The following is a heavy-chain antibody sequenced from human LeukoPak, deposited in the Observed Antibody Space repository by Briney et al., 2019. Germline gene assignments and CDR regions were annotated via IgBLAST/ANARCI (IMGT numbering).Heavy chain of an antibody. V-gene: IGHV3-21*01. CDR1: GFTFSSYS. Sequence: PGGSLRLSCAASGFTFSSYSMNWVRQAPGKGLEWVSSISSSSSYIYYADSVKGRFIISRDNAKNSLYLQMNSLRAEGTAVYYCARSIYGGRFDPWGQGTLVTVSS. CDR3: ARSIYGGRFDP. D-gene: IGHD4-23*01. CDR2: ISSSSSYI. J-gene: IGHJ5*02.